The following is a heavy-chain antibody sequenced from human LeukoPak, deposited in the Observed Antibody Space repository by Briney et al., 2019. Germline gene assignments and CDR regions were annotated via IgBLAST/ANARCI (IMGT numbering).Heavy chain of an antibody. CDR3: ARGYCSSTSCYTGGWFDP. CDR1: GGSFSGYY. CDR2: INHSGST. J-gene: IGHJ5*02. D-gene: IGHD2-2*02. V-gene: IGHV4-34*01. Sequence: SETLSLTCAVHGGSFSGYYWSWIRQPPGKGLEWIGEINHSGSTNYNPSLKSRVTISVAPSKNQFSLKLSSVTAADTAVYYCARGYCSSTSCYTGGWFDPWGQGTLVTVSS.